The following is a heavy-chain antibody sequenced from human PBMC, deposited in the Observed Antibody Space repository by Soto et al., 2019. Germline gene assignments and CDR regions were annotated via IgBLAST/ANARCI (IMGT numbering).Heavy chain of an antibody. CDR1: GFSLSTSGVG. CDR3: AHRGLAYCGGDCPNWSDP. Sequence: QITLKESGPTLVKPTQTLTLTCTFSGFSLSTSGVGVGWLRQPPGKALEWLALIYWDDDKRYSPSLKSRLTITKDTSKNQVVLTMTNMDPVDTATYYCAHRGLAYCGGDCPNWSDPWGQGTLVTVAS. CDR2: IYWDDDK. V-gene: IGHV2-5*02. D-gene: IGHD2-21*02. J-gene: IGHJ5*02.